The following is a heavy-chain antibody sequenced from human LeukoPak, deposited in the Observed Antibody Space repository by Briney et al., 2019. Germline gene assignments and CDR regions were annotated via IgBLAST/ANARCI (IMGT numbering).Heavy chain of an antibody. CDR1: GGSISSSSYF. D-gene: IGHD1-20*01. CDR2: IYYSGTT. CDR3: ARLQYNWNEVAYYYMDV. Sequence: SETLSLTCTVSGGSISSSSYFWGWIRQPPGKGLEWIGTIYYSGTTYFNPSLKSQVTISIDTSKNQFPLRLSSVTAADTAVYYCARLQYNWNEVAYYYMDVWGKGTTVTVSS. V-gene: IGHV4-39*06. J-gene: IGHJ6*03.